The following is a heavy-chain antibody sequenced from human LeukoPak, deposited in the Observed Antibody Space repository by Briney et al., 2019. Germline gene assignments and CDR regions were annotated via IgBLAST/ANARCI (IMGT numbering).Heavy chain of an antibody. CDR3: ARENFYYSFDY. CDR2: INPNSGGT. V-gene: IGHV1-2*06. J-gene: IGHJ4*02. CDR1: GYTFTGYY. Sequence: ASVKVSCKASGYTFTGYYIHWVRQAPVQGLEWMGRINPNSGGTNYAQKFQGRVTMTRDTSISTAYMELSRLRSDDTAVYYCARENFYYSFDYWGQGTLVTVSS. D-gene: IGHD4-11*01.